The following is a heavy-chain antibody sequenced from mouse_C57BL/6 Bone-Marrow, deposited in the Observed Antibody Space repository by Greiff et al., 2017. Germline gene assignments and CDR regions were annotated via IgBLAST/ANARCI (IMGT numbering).Heavy chain of an antibody. CDR3: ARGTTVVAPFAY. V-gene: IGHV1-81*01. D-gene: IGHD1-1*01. CDR1: GYTFTSYG. CDR2: IYPRSGNT. J-gene: IGHJ3*01. Sequence: QVQLQQSGAELARPGASVKLSCKASGYTFTSYGISWLKQRTGQGLEWIGEIYPRSGNTYYNEKFKGKATLTADKSSSTAYMELRSLTSEDSAVYFCARGTTVVAPFAYWGQGTLVTVSA.